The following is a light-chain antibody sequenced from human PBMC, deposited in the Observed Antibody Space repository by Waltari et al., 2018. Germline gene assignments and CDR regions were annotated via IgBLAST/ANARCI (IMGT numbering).Light chain of an antibody. J-gene: IGLJ2*01. CDR3: QTWGSDIVV. V-gene: IGLV4-69*01. CDR1: SGHTTFA. CDR2: VNGDGSH. Sequence: QLVVTQSPSASASLGASVKFTCTLRSGHTTFAIAWHQQQPQKGPRYLMTVNGDGSHRKGDGIPDRFSGSSSGADRYLTVSSLQSEEEADYYCQTWGSDIVVFGGGTKLTVL.